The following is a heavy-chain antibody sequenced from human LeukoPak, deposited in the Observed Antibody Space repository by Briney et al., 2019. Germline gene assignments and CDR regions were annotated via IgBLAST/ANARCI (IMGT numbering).Heavy chain of an antibody. CDR3: ARGQGYCSSTSCSFDP. J-gene: IGHJ5*02. V-gene: IGHV4-34*01. CDR1: GGSFSGYY. Sequence: KPSETLSLTCAVYGGSFSGYYWSWIRQPPGKGLEWIGEINHSGSTNYNPSLKSRVTISVDTSKNQFSLKLSSVTAADTAVYYCARGQGYCSSTSCSFDPWGLGTLVTVSS. CDR2: INHSGST. D-gene: IGHD2-2*01.